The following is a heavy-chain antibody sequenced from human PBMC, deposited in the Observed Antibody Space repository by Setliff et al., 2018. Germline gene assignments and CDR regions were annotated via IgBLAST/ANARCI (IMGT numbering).Heavy chain of an antibody. D-gene: IGHD5-12*01. CDR3: ARDPVPPWLPLDY. CDR1: GFTFGPYT. V-gene: IGHV3-30*04. J-gene: IGHJ4*02. Sequence: GGSLRLSCAASGFTFGPYTMHWVRQAPGKGLEWVAVISSDGRNENYADSVQGRFTISRDNSKNTLYLQMNSLRAEDTAVYYCARDPVPPWLPLDYWGQGTLVTVSS. CDR2: ISSDGRNE.